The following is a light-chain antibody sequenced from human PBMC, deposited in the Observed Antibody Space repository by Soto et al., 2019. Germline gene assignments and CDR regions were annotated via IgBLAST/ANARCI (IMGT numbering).Light chain of an antibody. CDR1: QSVSSY. Sequence: EIELTQSPATLSLSPGERATLSCRASQSVSSYLAWYQQKPGQAPRLLIYDASNRATGIPARFSGSGSGTDFTLTISSLEPEDFAVYFCQQRSSWPLTFGGGTKVEIK. CDR2: DAS. J-gene: IGKJ4*01. V-gene: IGKV3-11*01. CDR3: QQRSSWPLT.